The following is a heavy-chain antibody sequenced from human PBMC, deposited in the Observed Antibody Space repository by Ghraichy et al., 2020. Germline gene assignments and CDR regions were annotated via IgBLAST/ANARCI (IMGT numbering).Heavy chain of an antibody. CDR1: GFTFSSYW. J-gene: IGHJ4*02. CDR2: IKQDGSEK. Sequence: GGSLRLSCAASGFTFSSYWMSWVRQAPGKGLEWVANIKQDGSEKYYVDSVKGRFTISRDNAKHSLYLQMNSLRAEDTAVYYCARDRPYYDILTGSLVPGYLGYWGQGPLVTVSS. V-gene: IGHV3-7*03. D-gene: IGHD3-9*01. CDR3: ARDRPYYDILTGSLVPGYLGY.